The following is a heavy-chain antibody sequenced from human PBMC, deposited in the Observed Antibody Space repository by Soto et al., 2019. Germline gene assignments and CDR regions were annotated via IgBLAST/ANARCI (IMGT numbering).Heavy chain of an antibody. CDR3: ARGYYYDSSGSSFDY. Sequence: VESMRISCRGSGYKIVGYGGGWMSKITGKGLEWMGIIYPGDSDTRYSPSFQGQVTISADKSISTAYLQWSSLKASDTAMYYCARGYYYDSSGSSFDYWGQGTLVTVSS. J-gene: IGHJ4*02. CDR1: GYKIVGYG. CDR2: IYPGDSDT. V-gene: IGHV5-51*01. D-gene: IGHD3-22*01.